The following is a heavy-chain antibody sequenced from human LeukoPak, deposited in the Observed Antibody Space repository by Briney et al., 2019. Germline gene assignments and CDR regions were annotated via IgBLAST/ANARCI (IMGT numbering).Heavy chain of an antibody. CDR1: GGSISSYY. V-gene: IGHV4-59*01. Sequence: SETLSLTCTVSGGSISSYYWSWIRQPPGKGLEWIGYIYYSGSTNYNPSLKSQVTISVDTSKNQFSLKLSSVTAADTAVYYCARDKTDGYNYYYGMDVWGQGTTVTVSS. D-gene: IGHD5-24*01. J-gene: IGHJ6*02. CDR3: ARDKTDGYNYYYGMDV. CDR2: IYYSGST.